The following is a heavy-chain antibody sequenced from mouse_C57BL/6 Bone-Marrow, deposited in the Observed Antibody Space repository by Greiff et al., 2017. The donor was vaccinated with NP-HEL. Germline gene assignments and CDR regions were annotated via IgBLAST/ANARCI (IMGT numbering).Heavy chain of an antibody. J-gene: IGHJ1*03. CDR1: GYTFTSYW. CDR2: INPSNGGT. V-gene: IGHV1-53*01. CDR3: ARGGIYYYGSSLYWYFDV. Sequence: QVQLKQPGTELVKPGASVKLSCKASGYTFTSYWMHWVKQRPGQGLEWIGNINPSNGGTNYNEKFKSKATLTVDKSSSTAYMQLSSLTSEDSAVYYCARGGIYYYGSSLYWYFDVWGTGTTVTVSS. D-gene: IGHD1-1*01.